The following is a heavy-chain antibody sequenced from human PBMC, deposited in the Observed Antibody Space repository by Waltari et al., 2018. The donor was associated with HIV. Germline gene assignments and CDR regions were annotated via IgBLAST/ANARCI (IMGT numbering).Heavy chain of an antibody. V-gene: IGHV3-48*03. D-gene: IGHD3-22*01. CDR3: AVVVITRGG. J-gene: IGHJ4*02. CDR1: GFTFRSYD. CDR2: ISSSGSTI. Sequence: EVQLVEAGGGLVQPGGYLRLSCAHSGFTFRSYDMHWVRQAPGKGLEWVSYISSSGSTIYYADSVKGRFTISRDNAKNSLYLQMNSLRAEDTAVYYCAVVVITRGGWGQGTLVTVSS.